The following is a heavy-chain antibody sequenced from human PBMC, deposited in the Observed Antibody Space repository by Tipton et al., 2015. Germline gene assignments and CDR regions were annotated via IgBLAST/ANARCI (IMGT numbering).Heavy chain of an antibody. D-gene: IGHD2-21*02. CDR2: ISSSGSPI. CDR3: AAEAYCGSDCLH. CDR1: GFTFSSYE. Sequence: SLRLSCAASGFTFSSYEMNWVRQAPGKGLEWVSYISSSGSPIYYSDSVKGRFTISRDNAKNSLYLQMNSLRAGDTAVYYCAAEAYCGSDCLHWGQGTLVTVSS. J-gene: IGHJ4*02. V-gene: IGHV3-48*03.